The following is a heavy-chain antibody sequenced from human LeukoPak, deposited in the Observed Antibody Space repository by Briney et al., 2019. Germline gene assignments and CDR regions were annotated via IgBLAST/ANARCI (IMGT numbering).Heavy chain of an antibody. CDR1: GFTFSSYS. D-gene: IGHD3-22*01. Sequence: GGSLRLSCAASGFTFSSYSMNWVRQAPGKGLEWVSSISSSSSYIYYADSVKGRFTISRDNAKNSLYLQMNSLRAEDTAVYYCARDWGTMIVESYFDYWGQGTLVTVSS. V-gene: IGHV3-21*01. J-gene: IGHJ4*02. CDR2: ISSSSSYI. CDR3: ARDWGTMIVESYFDY.